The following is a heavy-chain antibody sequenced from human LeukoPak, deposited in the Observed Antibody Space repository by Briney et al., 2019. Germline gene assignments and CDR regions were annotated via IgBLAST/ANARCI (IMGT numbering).Heavy chain of an antibody. V-gene: IGHV3-21*01. J-gene: IGHJ6*03. Sequence: GGSLRLSCAASGFTFDKYWMHWVRQAPGKGLEWVSSITTSSDYMYYADSLRGRFTTSRDNSKNSLFLQMNSLRAEDTAVYFCARLQSGTYSYYFFYMDVWGKGTTVTVSS. D-gene: IGHD1-26*01. CDR1: GFTFDKYW. CDR2: ITTSSDYM. CDR3: ARLQSGTYSYYFFYMDV.